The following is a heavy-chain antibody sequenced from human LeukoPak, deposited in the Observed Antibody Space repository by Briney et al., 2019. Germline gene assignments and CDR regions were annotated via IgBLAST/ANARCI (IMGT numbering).Heavy chain of an antibody. Sequence: GGSLRLSCAASGFTFSTSEMNWVRQAPGKGLEWVSYISSTGSTIYYADSVQGRFTIFRDNTKKSLYLQMTGLRVEDTAIYYCARVSTIMTTYWFDPWGQGALVSVSS. V-gene: IGHV3-48*03. CDR2: ISSTGSTI. J-gene: IGHJ5*02. D-gene: IGHD4-11*01. CDR1: GFTFSTSE. CDR3: ARVSTIMTTYWFDP.